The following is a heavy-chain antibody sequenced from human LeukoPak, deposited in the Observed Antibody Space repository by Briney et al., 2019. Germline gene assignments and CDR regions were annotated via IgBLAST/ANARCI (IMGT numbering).Heavy chain of an antibody. CDR3: AATYYYDSSGYYGRDYYYGMDV. J-gene: IGHJ6*02. D-gene: IGHD3-22*01. V-gene: IGHV4-61*01. Sequence: SETLSLTCTVSGGSISGSSYYWSWIRQPPGKGLEWIGYIYYSGSTNYNPSLKSRVTISVDTSKNQFSLKLSSVTAADTAVYYCAATYYYDSSGYYGRDYYYGMDVWGQGTTVTV. CDR1: GGSISGSSYY. CDR2: IYYSGST.